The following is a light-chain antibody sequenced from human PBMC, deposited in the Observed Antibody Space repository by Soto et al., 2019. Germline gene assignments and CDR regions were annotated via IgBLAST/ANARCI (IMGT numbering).Light chain of an antibody. V-gene: IGLV3-25*02. J-gene: IGLJ1*01. CDR3: QSDDSSGTYV. CDR2: KDT. CDR1: ALSKQF. Sequence: SYELTQPPSVSVSPGQTAGITCSGDALSKQFGYWYQQKPGQAPVLMICKDTERPSGIPERFSGSSSGTTVTLTISGVQAEDEGDYYCQSDDSSGTYVFGSGTKLTVL.